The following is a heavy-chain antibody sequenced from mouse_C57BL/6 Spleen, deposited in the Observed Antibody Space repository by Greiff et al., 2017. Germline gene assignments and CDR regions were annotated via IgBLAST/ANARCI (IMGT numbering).Heavy chain of an antibody. CDR3: ARRGYYYGSEGAFDY. CDR2: IDPSDSYT. V-gene: IGHV1-59*01. D-gene: IGHD1-1*01. Sequence: QVQLQQPGAELVRPGTSVKLSCKASGYTFPSYWMHWVKQRPGQGLEWIGVIDPSDSYTNYNQKFKGKATLTVDTSSSTAYMQLSSLTSEDSAVYYCARRGYYYGSEGAFDYWGQGTTLTVSS. CDR1: GYTFPSYW. J-gene: IGHJ2*01.